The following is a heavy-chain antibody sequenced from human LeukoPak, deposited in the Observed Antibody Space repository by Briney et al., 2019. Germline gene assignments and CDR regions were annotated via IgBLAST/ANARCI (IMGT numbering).Heavy chain of an antibody. CDR2: IHHDGSNK. J-gene: IGHJ6*03. D-gene: IGHD5-12*01. CDR1: GFTFSSYG. Sequence: GGSLRLSCAASGFTFSSYGMHWVRQAPGKGLDWVAFIHHDGSNKYYADSVRGRFTISRDNSKNTLYLQMNSLRAEDTAVYFCARERATLDYYYYMDVWGKGTTVTVSS. CDR3: ARERATLDYYYYMDV. V-gene: IGHV3-30*02.